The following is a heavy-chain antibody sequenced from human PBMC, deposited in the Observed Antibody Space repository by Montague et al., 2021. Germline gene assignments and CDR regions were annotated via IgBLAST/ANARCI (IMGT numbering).Heavy chain of an antibody. CDR3: ARDTTTDGFDI. Sequence: SETLSLTCTVSGGSISNYFWTWIRQPPGKGLEWIGFISYSGRTNFNPSLKSRVTISLDTSKSQFSLNLSSVTAADTAVYYCARDTTTDGFDIWGQGTMVTVSS. J-gene: IGHJ3*02. D-gene: IGHD1-1*01. V-gene: IGHV4-59*13. CDR1: GGSISNYF. CDR2: ISYSGRT.